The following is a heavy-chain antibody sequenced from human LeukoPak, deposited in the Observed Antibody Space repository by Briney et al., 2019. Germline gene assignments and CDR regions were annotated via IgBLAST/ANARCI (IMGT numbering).Heavy chain of an antibody. CDR1: GFTFSSYS. CDR2: ISGSGNTI. CDR3: ARDLGTGSGYYFDS. D-gene: IGHD3-22*01. Sequence: PGGSLRLSCAASGFTFSSYSMNWVRQAPGKGLEWVSYISGSGNTISYADSVKGRFTISRDNTKNSLYLQMNSLRAEDTAMYYCARDLGTGSGYYFDSWGQGTVVTVSS. V-gene: IGHV3-48*04. J-gene: IGHJ4*02.